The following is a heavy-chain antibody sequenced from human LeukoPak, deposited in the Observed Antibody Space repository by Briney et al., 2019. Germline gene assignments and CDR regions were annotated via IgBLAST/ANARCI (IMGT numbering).Heavy chain of an antibody. CDR1: GFTFSSYV. V-gene: IGHV3-23*01. J-gene: IGHJ4*02. CDR3: TKAVRGYSGYDFYFDY. Sequence: GGSLRLSCAASGFTFSSYVMSWVHQAPGKGLEWVSAISGSGGTTYYADSVKGRFTMSRDNSKNTQYLQMNSLRAEDTVVYYCTKAVRGYSGYDFYFDYWGQGTLVTVSS. D-gene: IGHD5-12*01. CDR2: ISGSGGTT.